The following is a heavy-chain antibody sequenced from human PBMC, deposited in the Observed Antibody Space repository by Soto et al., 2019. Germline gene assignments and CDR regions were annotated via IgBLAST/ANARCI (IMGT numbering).Heavy chain of an antibody. CDR1: GYRFSDYY. Sequence: QVQLVQSGAEVKKPGASVTVSCKASGYRFSDYYLHWVRQAPGQGPEWMGWMNRNSGDTKYAQKFKGRVTMTRDTSVRTAFMELNWLKSDDTAVYYCARERGGATATLDYYYFYMDVWGIGTTVTVSS. D-gene: IGHD5-12*01. V-gene: IGHV1-2*02. CDR2: MNRNSGDT. CDR3: ARERGGATATLDYYYFYMDV. J-gene: IGHJ6*03.